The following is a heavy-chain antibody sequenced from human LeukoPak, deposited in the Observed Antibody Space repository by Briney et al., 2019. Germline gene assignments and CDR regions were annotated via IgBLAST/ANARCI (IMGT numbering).Heavy chain of an antibody. J-gene: IGHJ4*02. V-gene: IGHV3-23*01. CDR3: AKDPYDSSGYYDY. D-gene: IGHD3-22*01. CDR2: ISGSGGST. Sequence: GGSLRLSCVASGFTFSSYVMSWVRQAPGKGLEWVSAISGSGGSTYYADSVKGRFTISRDNSKNTLYLQMNSLRAEDTAVYYCAKDPYDSSGYYDYWGQGTLVTVSS. CDR1: GFTFSSYV.